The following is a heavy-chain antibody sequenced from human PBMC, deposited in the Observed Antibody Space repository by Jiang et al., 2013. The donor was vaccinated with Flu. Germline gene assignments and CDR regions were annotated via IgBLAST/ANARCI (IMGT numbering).Heavy chain of an antibody. D-gene: IGHD3-16*02. V-gene: IGHV1-18*01. Sequence: WISAYNGNTNYAQKLQGRVTMTTDTSTSTAYMELRSLRSDDTAVYYCATTYYDYVWGSYRYTRDWFDPWGQGTLVTVSS. J-gene: IGHJ5*02. CDR3: ATTYYDYVWGSYRYTRDWFDP. CDR2: ISAYNGNT.